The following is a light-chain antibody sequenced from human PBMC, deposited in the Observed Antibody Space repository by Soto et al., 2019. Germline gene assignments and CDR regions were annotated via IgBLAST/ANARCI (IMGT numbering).Light chain of an antibody. V-gene: IGKV1-39*01. CDR2: DAS. Sequence: DIQMTQSPSSLSASVGDRVTITCRASQTISTYLNWYQQKPGKAPRLLIYDASSLLSAVPSRFSGSGSGPDFTLTIASLQPEDFSTCYWQHSDSTPYTFRQGTKVNIK. J-gene: IGKJ2*01. CDR1: QTISTY. CDR3: QHSDSTPYT.